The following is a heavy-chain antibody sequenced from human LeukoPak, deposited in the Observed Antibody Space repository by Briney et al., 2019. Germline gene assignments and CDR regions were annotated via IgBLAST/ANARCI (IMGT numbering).Heavy chain of an antibody. CDR1: GVDFHNYV. J-gene: IGHJ4*02. V-gene: IGHV3-30*04. D-gene: IGHD3-10*01. Sequence: GGSLRLSCAASGVDFHNYVIHWVRQAPGKGREWVADISSGVKIKYYAESVRGRFTISRDRSSKMVSLQKKTLGNEETAVYYCVREGFYESGSLPIFYFDYWGQGTLVTVSS. CDR3: VREGFYESGSLPIFYFDY. CDR2: ISSGVKIK.